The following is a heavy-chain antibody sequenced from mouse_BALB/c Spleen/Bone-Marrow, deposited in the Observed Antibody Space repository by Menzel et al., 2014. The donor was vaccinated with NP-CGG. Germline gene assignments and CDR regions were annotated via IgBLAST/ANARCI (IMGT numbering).Heavy chain of an antibody. J-gene: IGHJ3*01. CDR1: GYSFTGYF. Sequence: EVQLQQSGPELVKPGASVKISCKASGYSFTGYFMNWVMQSHGKSLEWIGRINPYNGDTFYNQKFKGKATLTVDKSSSTAHMELRSLASEDSAVYYCARSWDYDGFAYWGQGTLVTVSA. CDR2: INPYNGDT. CDR3: ARSWDYDGFAY. D-gene: IGHD2-4*01. V-gene: IGHV1-20*02.